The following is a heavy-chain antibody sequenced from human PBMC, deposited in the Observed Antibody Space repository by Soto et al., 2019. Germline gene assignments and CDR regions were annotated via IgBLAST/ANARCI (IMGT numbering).Heavy chain of an antibody. J-gene: IGHJ4*02. Sequence: QAHLVQSGPEVKKPGASVKVSCKGSGYIFTSYGIASVRQAPGQGLEWRGWISAHNGKTEYAQKFQGRVTVTRDTSTSTAYLELRSLRSDDTALYYCARGRYGDYWGQGALVTVSS. CDR1: GYIFTSYG. CDR2: ISAHNGKT. CDR3: ARGRYGDY. D-gene: IGHD4-17*01. V-gene: IGHV1-18*01.